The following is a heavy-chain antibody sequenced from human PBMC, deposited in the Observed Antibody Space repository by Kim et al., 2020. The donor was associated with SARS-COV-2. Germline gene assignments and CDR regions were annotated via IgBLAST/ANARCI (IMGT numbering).Heavy chain of an antibody. V-gene: IGHV3-53*01. CDR1: GFSVSSYY. J-gene: IGHJ4*02. CDR3: GKVGAAIDY. Sequence: GGSLRLSCAVSGFSVSSYYMRWVRQAPGKGLEWVSVICSGDRTYYADSVKGRFTISRDNSKNTVGLQMNSLRTEDMAIYYCGKVGAAIDYWGQGTLVTVPS. CDR2: ICSGDRT.